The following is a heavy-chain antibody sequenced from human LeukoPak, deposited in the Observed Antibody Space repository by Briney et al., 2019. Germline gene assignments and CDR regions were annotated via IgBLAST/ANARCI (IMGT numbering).Heavy chain of an antibody. D-gene: IGHD6-25*01. CDR2: ISWNSGSI. CDR1: GFTFSSYS. V-gene: IGHV3-9*01. CDR3: AKARGYSYYYYYYMDV. Sequence: GGSLRLSCAASGFTFSSYSMNWVRQAPGKGLEWVSGISWNSGSIGYADSVKGRFTISRDNAKNSLYLQMNSLRAEDTALYYCAKARGYSYYYYYYMDVWGKGTTVAVSS. J-gene: IGHJ6*03.